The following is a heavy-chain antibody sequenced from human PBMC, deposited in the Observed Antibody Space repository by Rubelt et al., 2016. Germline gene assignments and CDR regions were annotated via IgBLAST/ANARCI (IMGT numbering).Heavy chain of an antibody. J-gene: IGHJ3*02. CDR1: GGSISSSTHY. CDR2: IYYSGST. Sequence: QLQLQESGPGLVRPSETLSLTCTVSGGSISSSTHYWGWIRQPPGKGLEWIGNIYYSGSTYYNPSLKSRVTISVDTSKNQTSRSRRSVTAADTAVCYGAGPAANGNIDAFHSWGQGTRVTVSA. CDR3: AGPAANGNIDAFHS. D-gene: IGHD2-2*01. V-gene: IGHV4-39*01.